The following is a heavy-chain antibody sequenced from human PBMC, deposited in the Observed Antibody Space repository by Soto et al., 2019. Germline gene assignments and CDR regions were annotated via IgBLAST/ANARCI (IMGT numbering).Heavy chain of an antibody. CDR2: INAGNGNT. J-gene: IGHJ5*02. CDR3: ARSLGTTFSDYFDP. V-gene: IGHV1-3*01. Sequence: QVQLVQSGAEVKKPRASVRVSCKASGYTFTTFSIHWVRQAPGQRLEWMGWINAGNGNTKYSQKFQGRVTITRDTSASTAYMELSSLRSEDTAIYYCARSLGTTFSDYFDPWGQGTLVTVSS. D-gene: IGHD3-16*01. CDR1: GYTFTTFS.